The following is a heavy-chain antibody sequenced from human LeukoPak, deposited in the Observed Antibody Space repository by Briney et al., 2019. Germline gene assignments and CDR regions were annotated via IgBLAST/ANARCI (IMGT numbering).Heavy chain of an antibody. V-gene: IGHV1-18*01. CDR1: GYTFTSYG. CDR3: AREWITIFGVVIKGTNWFDP. Sequence: VASVKVSCKASGYTFTSYGISWVRQAPGQGLEWMGWISAYNGNTNYAQKLQGRVTMTTDTSTSTAYMELRSLRSDDTAVYYCAREWITIFGVVIKGTNWFDPWGQGTLVTVSS. D-gene: IGHD3-3*01. J-gene: IGHJ5*02. CDR2: ISAYNGNT.